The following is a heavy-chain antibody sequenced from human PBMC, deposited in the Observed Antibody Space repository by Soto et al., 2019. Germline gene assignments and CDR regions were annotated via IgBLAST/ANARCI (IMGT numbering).Heavy chain of an antibody. CDR1: GGSINSGGYY. J-gene: IGHJ2*01. CDR2: IYYSGST. D-gene: IGHD2-8*01. Sequence: QVQLQESGPGLVKPSQTLSLTCTVSGGSINSGGYYWSWIRQHPGKGLEWIGYIYYSGSTYYNPSLKSRVTISLDTSKHQFSLKLSSVTAADTAVYYCVRDSVHNGDYWYFDLWGRGTLVTVSS. CDR3: VRDSVHNGDYWYFDL. V-gene: IGHV4-31*03.